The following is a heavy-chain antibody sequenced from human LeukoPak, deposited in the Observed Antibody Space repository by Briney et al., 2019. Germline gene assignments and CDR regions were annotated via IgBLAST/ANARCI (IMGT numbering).Heavy chain of an antibody. CDR1: GGPFSGYY. J-gene: IGHJ6*03. CDR3: TRVIEGADSGDSFAPSSYHYYSYMDV. V-gene: IGHV3-49*04. CDR2: IRSTAYGGTT. D-gene: IGHD3-10*01. Sequence: LSLTCAVYGGPFSGYYLSWVRQAPGKGLEWVGFIRSTAYGGTTEYAASVKGRVTISRDDSKSIAYLQMNSLKTEDTAVYYCTRVIEGADSGDSFAPSSYHYYSYMDVWGKGTTVTISS.